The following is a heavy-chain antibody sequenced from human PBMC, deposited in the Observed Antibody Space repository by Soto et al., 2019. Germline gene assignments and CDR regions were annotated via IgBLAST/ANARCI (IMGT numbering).Heavy chain of an antibody. Sequence: GGSLRLSCAASGFTFSSYGMHWVRQAPGKGLEWVAVIWYDGSNKYYADSVKGRFTISRDNSKNTLYLQMNSLRAEDTAVYYCARDQEDSNFDYWGQGTLVTVSS. CDR1: GFTFSSYG. V-gene: IGHV3-33*01. CDR3: ARDQEDSNFDY. J-gene: IGHJ4*02. CDR2: IWYDGSNK.